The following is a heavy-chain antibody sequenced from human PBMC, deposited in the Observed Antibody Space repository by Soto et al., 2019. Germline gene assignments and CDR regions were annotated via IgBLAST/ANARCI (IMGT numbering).Heavy chain of an antibody. CDR1: GGSISSYY. J-gene: IGHJ3*02. D-gene: IGHD2-15*01. V-gene: IGHV4-59*08. Sequence: PSETLSLTCTVSGGSISSYYWSWIRQPPGKGLEWIGYIYYSGSTNYNPSLKSRVTISVDTSKNQFSLKLSSVTAADTALYYCSSSQRQGVVVVAATRHAFDIWGQGTMVTVSS. CDR2: IYYSGST. CDR3: SSSQRQGVVVVAATRHAFDI.